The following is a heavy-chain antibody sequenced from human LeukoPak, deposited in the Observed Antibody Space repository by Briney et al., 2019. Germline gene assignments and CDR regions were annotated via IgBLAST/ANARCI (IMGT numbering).Heavy chain of an antibody. J-gene: IGHJ4*02. CDR3: LRSGYYNGYDY. CDR2: IAPDGSAT. CDR1: GFTFSGHW. D-gene: IGHD3-10*01. V-gene: IGHV3-74*03. Sequence: PGGSVRLSCAASGFTFSGHWMHWVRQVPGKGLVAVARIAPDGSATTYADSVKGRFTISRDNAKNTLYLEMNSLTAEDTALYYCLRSGYYNGYDYWGQGTLVTVSS.